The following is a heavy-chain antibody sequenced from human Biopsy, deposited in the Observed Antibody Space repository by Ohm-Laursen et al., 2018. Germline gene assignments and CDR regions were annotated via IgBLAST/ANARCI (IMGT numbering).Heavy chain of an antibody. CDR1: GGPSSNYA. CDR3: AADADGYYTEFDY. CDR2: IVPVLGHL. Sequence: VSSVKVSCNASGGPSSNYAFSWVRQAPGQGLEWVGRIVPVLGHLNYAQRFQGRVSITADKSTSYVFMELSRLTSGDTAVYYCAADADGYYTEFDYWGPGTLVTVSS. V-gene: IGHV1-69*04. D-gene: IGHD3-3*01. J-gene: IGHJ4*03.